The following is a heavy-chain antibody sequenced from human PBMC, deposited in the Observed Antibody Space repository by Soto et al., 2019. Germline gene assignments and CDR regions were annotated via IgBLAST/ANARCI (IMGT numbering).Heavy chain of an antibody. CDR1: GFSLSTSGVG. V-gene: IGHV2-5*02. D-gene: IGHD6-13*01. J-gene: IGHJ4*02. Sequence: QITLKESGPTLVKPTQTLTLTCTFSGFSLSTSGVGVGWIRQPPGKALEWLALIYWDDDKRYSPSLKSMLTITKDTSKNQVVLTMNNMYPVDTATYYCAHRRRGAAAGTFDYWGQGTLVTVSS. CDR3: AHRRRGAAAGTFDY. CDR2: IYWDDDK.